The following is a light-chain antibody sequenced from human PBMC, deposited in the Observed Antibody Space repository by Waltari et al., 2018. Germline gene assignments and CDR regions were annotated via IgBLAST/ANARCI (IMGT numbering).Light chain of an antibody. J-gene: IGKJ1*01. Sequence: AIQVTQSPSSLSASVGASVTITCRASQGIRTDLGWYQQKPGKAPRLLIYAASNLKSGVPSRFSGSGAGTDVTLSISSLQAEDFATYYCLQDVAYPRTFGQGTKVEIK. V-gene: IGKV1-6*01. CDR3: LQDVAYPRT. CDR2: AAS. CDR1: QGIRTD.